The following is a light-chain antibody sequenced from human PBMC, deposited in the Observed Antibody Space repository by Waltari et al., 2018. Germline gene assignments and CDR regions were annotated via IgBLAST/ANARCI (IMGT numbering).Light chain of an antibody. CDR2: RNN. Sequence: QSVPTQPPSASGTPGQRVTISLSGSSSTIGRNYVYWYQHLPGTAPKLLIYRNNPRPSGVPGRFSGSKSDTSASRAISGLRSEDEADYYCAAWDASLSAWLFGGGTKVTVL. J-gene: IGLJ3*02. CDR1: SSTIGRNY. CDR3: AAWDASLSAWL. V-gene: IGLV1-47*01.